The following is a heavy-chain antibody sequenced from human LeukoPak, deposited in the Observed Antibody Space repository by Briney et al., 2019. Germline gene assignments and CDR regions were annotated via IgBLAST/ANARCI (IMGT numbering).Heavy chain of an antibody. V-gene: IGHV3-48*01. D-gene: IGHD1-7*01. CDR1: GFTFSSYS. CDR2: ISSSSSTI. J-gene: IGHJ4*02. CDR3: ARDVGGGTKSY. Sequence: GGSLRLSCAASGFTFSSYSMNWVRQAPGKGLEWVSYISSSSSTIYYADSAKGRFTISRDNAKNSLYLQMNSLRAEDTAVYYCARDVGGGTKSYWGQGTLVTVSS.